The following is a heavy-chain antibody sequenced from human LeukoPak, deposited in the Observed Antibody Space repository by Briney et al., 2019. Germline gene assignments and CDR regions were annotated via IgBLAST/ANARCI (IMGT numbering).Heavy chain of an antibody. D-gene: IGHD5-24*01. CDR2: IYHSGST. CDR1: GYSISSGYY. Sequence: SETLSLTCTVSGYSISSGYYWGWIRQPPGKGLEWIGSIYHSGSTYYNPSLKSRVIMSEDTSKNHFSLKLTSVTAADTAFYYCATYRDDWFDPWGQGILVTVSS. CDR3: ATYRDDWFDP. J-gene: IGHJ5*02. V-gene: IGHV4-38-2*02.